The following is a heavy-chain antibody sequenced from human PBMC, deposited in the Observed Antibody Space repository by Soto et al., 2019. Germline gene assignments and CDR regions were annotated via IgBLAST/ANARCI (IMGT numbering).Heavy chain of an antibody. CDR2: INGDGSST. CDR3: ARGLRSYYAMDV. V-gene: IGHV3-74*01. Sequence: EVQLVESGGGWVQPGGSLRLSCAASGFTFSSYWMHWARQAPGKGLVWVSRINGDGSSTFYAESVRGGLTLSRDHARDTLFLQINSLRAEDAAVYFCARGLRSYYAMDVGGQGTTLTVSS. J-gene: IGHJ6*02. CDR1: GFTFSSYW.